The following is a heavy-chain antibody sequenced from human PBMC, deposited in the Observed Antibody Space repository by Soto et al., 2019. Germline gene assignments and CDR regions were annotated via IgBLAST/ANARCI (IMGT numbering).Heavy chain of an antibody. CDR2: INPIGGRT. J-gene: IGHJ4*02. CDR1: GYTFTSYY. V-gene: IGHV1-46*01. D-gene: IGHD3-10*01. Sequence: ASVKVSCKASGYTFTSYYMHWVRQAPGQGLEWMGIINPIGGRTSYAQKFQGRVTITADKSTSTAYMELSSLRSEDTAVYYCARTDGSGSYYNMYHYWGQGTLVTVSS. CDR3: ARTDGSGSYYNMYHY.